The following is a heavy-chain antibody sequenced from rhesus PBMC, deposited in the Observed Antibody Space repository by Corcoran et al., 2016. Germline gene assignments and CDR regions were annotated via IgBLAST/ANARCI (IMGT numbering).Heavy chain of an antibody. J-gene: IGHJ4*01. CDR3: ARGYSGYSLYFDY. Sequence: QLQLQESGPGLVKPSETLSLTCAVSGYSISSGYGWSWIRHPPGKGLEWIGYISYSGSTSYNPSLKSRVTISRDTSKNQFSLKLSSVTAADTAVYYCARGYSGYSLYFDYWGQGVLVTVSS. CDR2: ISYSGST. CDR1: GYSISSGYG. D-gene: IGHD5-24*01. V-gene: IGHV4-122*02.